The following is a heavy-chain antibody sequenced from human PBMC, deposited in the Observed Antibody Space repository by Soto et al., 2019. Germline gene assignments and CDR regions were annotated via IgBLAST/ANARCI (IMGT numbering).Heavy chain of an antibody. CDR1: GGSFSGYY. D-gene: IGHD2-8*02. Sequence: PSETLCLTCAVYGGSFSGYYWSWIRQPPGKGLEWIGEINHSGSTNYNPSLKSRVTISVDTSKNQFSLKLTSVTAADTAVYYCARDKITGLFDYWGQGTLVTVSS. J-gene: IGHJ4*02. V-gene: IGHV4-34*01. CDR3: ARDKITGLFDY. CDR2: INHSGST.